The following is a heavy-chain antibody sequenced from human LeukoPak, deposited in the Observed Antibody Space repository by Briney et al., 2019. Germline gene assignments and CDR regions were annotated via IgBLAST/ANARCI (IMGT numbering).Heavy chain of an antibody. CDR1: GFTFSSYW. J-gene: IGHJ4*02. V-gene: IGHV3-23*01. D-gene: IGHD6-6*01. Sequence: GGSLRLSCAASGFTFSSYWMTWVRQAPGKGLEWVSSISGSDGGTYYADSVKGRFTISRDNSKNTLYLQMNSLRAEDTAIYYCAKRGPIYTSSPGNYFDYWGQGTLVTVSS. CDR2: ISGSDGGT. CDR3: AKRGPIYTSSPGNYFDY.